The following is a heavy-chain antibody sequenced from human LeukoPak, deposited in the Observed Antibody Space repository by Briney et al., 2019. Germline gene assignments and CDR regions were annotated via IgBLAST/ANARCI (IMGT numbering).Heavy chain of an antibody. CDR3: ARGSGSGWYGGVYYFVY. V-gene: IGHV3-21*01. CDR2: ISSSSYI. Sequence: GGSLRLSCAAPGFTFSSYSMNWVRQAPGKGLEWVSSISSSSYIYYADSVKGRFTISRDNAKNSLYLQMNSLRAEDTAVYYCARGSGSGWYGGVYYFVYWGQGTLVTVSS. J-gene: IGHJ4*02. D-gene: IGHD6-19*01. CDR1: GFTFSSYS.